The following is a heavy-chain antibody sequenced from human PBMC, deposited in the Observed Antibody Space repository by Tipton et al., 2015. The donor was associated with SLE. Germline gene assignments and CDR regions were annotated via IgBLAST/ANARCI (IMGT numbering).Heavy chain of an antibody. Sequence: QSGAEVKKPGASVKVSCKASGYTFTSYYIHWVRQAPGQGLEWMGIINPSGGSTSYALKFQGRVTMTRDTSTSTVYMELSSLRSEDTAVYYCARDKNGDYYDYWGQGTLVTVSS. CDR1: GYTFTSYY. D-gene: IGHD4-17*01. V-gene: IGHV1-46*01. CDR2: INPSGGST. J-gene: IGHJ4*02. CDR3: ARDKNGDYYDY.